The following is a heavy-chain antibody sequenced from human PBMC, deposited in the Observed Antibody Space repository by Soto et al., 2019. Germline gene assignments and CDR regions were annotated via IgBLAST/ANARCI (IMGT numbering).Heavy chain of an antibody. CDR1: GGTCSSYA. CDR2: IIPIFGTA. J-gene: IGHJ2*01. Sequence: QVQLVQSGAEVKKPGSSVKVSCKASGGTCSSYAISWVRQAPGQGLEWMGGIIPIFGTANYAQKFQGRVTITADESTSTAYMELSSLRSEDTAVYHCLVDTAMEQWYFDLWGRGTLVTVSS. V-gene: IGHV1-69*01. D-gene: IGHD5-18*01. CDR3: LVDTAMEQWYFDL.